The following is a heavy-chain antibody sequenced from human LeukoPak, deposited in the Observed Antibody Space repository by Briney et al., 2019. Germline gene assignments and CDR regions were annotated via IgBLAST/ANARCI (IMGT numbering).Heavy chain of an antibody. CDR2: IYYSGST. V-gene: IGHV4-59*01. CDR3: ARVGNWNDVYWFDP. CDR1: GGSISGFY. D-gene: IGHD1-1*01. Sequence: PSETLSLTCTGSGGSISGFYWSWIRQPPGKGLEWVGYIYYSGSTSYRPSLKSRVTISVDTSKDQFSLKLSSVIAADTAVYYCARVGNWNDVYWFDPWGQGTLVTVSS. J-gene: IGHJ5*02.